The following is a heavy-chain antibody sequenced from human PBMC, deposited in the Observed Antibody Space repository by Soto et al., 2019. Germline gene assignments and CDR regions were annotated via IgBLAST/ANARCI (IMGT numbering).Heavy chain of an antibody. Sequence: SETLSLTCTVSGGSLSDYYWTWIRQPPGKGLEWIGYIHYSGSTNYNPSLKSRVTISVDTSKNQFSLKLRSVTAADTAMYHCARGGVAARKGRWFDPWGQGAPVTVS. CDR2: IHYSGST. V-gene: IGHV4-59*01. J-gene: IGHJ5*02. CDR1: GGSLSDYY. D-gene: IGHD6-6*01. CDR3: ARGGVAARKGRWFDP.